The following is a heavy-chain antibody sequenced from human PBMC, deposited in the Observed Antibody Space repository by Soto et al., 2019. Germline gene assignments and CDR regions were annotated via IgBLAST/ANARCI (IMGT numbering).Heavy chain of an antibody. CDR3: VSYYYDSRGYYFLLGAY. J-gene: IGHJ4*01. Sequence: GSSIGSSEYRCKKQKPPGKRLEWIGSISYSGSTYYNPSLKSRVTISVDTSKNQFSLKLSSVTAADTAVYYCVSYYYDSRGYYFLLGAYRVHGTLVPVSA. CDR1: GSSIGSSEY. CDR2: ISYSGST. D-gene: IGHD3-22*01. V-gene: IGHV4-39*01.